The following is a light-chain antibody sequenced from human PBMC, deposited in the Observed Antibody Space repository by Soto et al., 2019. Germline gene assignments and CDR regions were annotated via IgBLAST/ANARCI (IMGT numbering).Light chain of an antibody. Sequence: DIVMTQSPDSLAVSLGARATINCKSSQSVLYSSNNKNYLTWYQQKPGQPPKVLIYWASTRESGVPDRFSGSGSGTDFTLTISSLQAEDVAVYYCQQCYSTPRTFGQGTKVEIK. CDR3: QQCYSTPRT. J-gene: IGKJ1*01. CDR1: QSVLYSSNNKNY. CDR2: WAS. V-gene: IGKV4-1*01.